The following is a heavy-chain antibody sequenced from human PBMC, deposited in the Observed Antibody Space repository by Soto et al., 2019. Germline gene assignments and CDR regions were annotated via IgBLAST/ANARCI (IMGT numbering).Heavy chain of an antibody. CDR3: ASPVGTTDWGMDV. D-gene: IGHD1-1*01. J-gene: IGHJ6*02. Sequence: SETLSLTCTVSGGSISSSSYYWGWIRQPPGKGLEWIGSIYYSGSTYYNPSLKSRVTISVDTSKSQFSLKLSSVTAADTAVYYCASPVGTTDWGMDVWGQGTTVTVSS. CDR1: GGSISSSSYY. V-gene: IGHV4-39*01. CDR2: IYYSGST.